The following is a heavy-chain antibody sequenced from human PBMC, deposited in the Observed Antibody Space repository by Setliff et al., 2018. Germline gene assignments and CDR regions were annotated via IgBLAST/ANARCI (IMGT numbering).Heavy chain of an antibody. CDR2: TIPMFGSA. J-gene: IGHJ6*03. CDR3: AREGVDIRSSTDYRYYMDV. D-gene: IGHD5-12*01. CDR1: GGTFRSYG. V-gene: IGHV1-69*05. Sequence: SVKVSCKASGGTFRSYGISWVRQAPGQGLEWMGGTIPMFGSANYAQKFQGRVTIITDEFTGTAYMELSSLRTENTAVYYCAREGVDIRSSTDYRYYMDVWGKGTTVTVSS.